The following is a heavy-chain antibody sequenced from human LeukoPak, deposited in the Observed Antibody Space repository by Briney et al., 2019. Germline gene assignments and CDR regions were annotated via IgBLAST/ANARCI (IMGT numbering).Heavy chain of an antibody. D-gene: IGHD3-3*01. CDR1: GYTFTDYY. J-gene: IGHJ5*02. CDR2: INPNSGGT. Sequence: ASVKVSCKASGYTFTDYYMHWVRQAPGQGLEWMGWINPNSGGTNYAQKFQGRVTMTRDTSISTAYMELSRLRSDDTAVYYCARDMGGDFWSNWFDPWGQGTLVTVSS. CDR3: ARDMGGDFWSNWFDP. V-gene: IGHV1-2*02.